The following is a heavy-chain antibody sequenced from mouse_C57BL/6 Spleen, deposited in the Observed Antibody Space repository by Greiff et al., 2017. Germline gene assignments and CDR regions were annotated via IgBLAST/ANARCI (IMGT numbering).Heavy chain of an antibody. CDR3: ARRRAYYYGSSYPFDD. J-gene: IGHJ2*01. D-gene: IGHD1-1*01. Sequence: VKLQESGAELVKPGASVKISCKASGYAFSSYWMNWVKQRPGKGLEWIGQIYPGDGDTNYNGKFKGKATLTADKSSSTAYMQLSSLTSEDSAVYFCARRRAYYYGSSYPFDDWGQGTTLTVSS. CDR2: IYPGDGDT. V-gene: IGHV1-80*01. CDR1: GYAFSSYW.